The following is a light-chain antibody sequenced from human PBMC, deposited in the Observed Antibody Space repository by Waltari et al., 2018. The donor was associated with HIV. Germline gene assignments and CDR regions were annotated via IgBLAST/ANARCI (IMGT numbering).Light chain of an antibody. CDR2: EAS. J-gene: IGKJ4*01. CDR1: QFISKE. Sequence: DNQMTQSPSTLSASAGDRVTITCRASQFISKELAWFQQKPGKAPRLLIYEASTLESGVPSRFSGSGSGTEFTLTITSLQPEDFATYYCQQLNSFPLTFGGGTKVEIK. V-gene: IGKV1-5*03. CDR3: QQLNSFPLT.